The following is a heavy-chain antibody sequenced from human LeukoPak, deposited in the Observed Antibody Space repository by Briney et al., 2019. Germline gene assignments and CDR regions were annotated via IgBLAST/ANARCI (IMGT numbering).Heavy chain of an antibody. CDR1: GYTLTSYD. CDR2: MNPNSGKT. V-gene: IGHV1-8*01. J-gene: IGHJ4*02. D-gene: IGHD4-23*01. Sequence: ASVKVSCKASGYTLTSYDINWVRQATGQGLEWMGWMNPNSGKTGYAQKFQGRITITRNTSISTAYMELSSLRSKDTAVYYCTRETPSRYFDYWGQGTLVTVSS. CDR3: TRETPSRYFDY.